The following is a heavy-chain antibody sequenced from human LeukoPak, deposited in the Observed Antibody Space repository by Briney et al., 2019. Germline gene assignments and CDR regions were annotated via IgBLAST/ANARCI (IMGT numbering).Heavy chain of an antibody. CDR2: IYYSGST. Sequence: ASETLSLTCTVSGGSISSGGYYWSWIRQHPGKGLEWIGYIYYSGSTYYNPSLKSRVTISVDTSKNQFSLKLSSVTAADTAVYYCARVLLGPPWFDPWGQGTLVTVSS. J-gene: IGHJ5*02. V-gene: IGHV4-31*03. CDR1: GGSISSGGYY. CDR3: ARVLLGPPWFDP. D-gene: IGHD2-15*01.